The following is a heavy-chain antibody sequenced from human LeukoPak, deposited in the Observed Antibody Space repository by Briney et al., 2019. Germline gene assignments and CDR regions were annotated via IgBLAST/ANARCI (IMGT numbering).Heavy chain of an antibody. Sequence: GGSLRLSCAASGFTFSSYWMSWVRQAPGKGLEWMANIKQDGSEKYYVDSVKGRFTISGDNAKNSLYLQMNSLRAEDTAVYYCARNVLLWFGELLSDWFDPWGQGTLVTVSS. D-gene: IGHD3-10*01. CDR3: ARNVLLWFGELLSDWFDP. V-gene: IGHV3-7*04. CDR1: GFTFSSYW. CDR2: IKQDGSEK. J-gene: IGHJ5*02.